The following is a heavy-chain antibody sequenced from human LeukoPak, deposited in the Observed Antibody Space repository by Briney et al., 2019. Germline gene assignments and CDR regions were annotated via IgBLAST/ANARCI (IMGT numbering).Heavy chain of an antibody. CDR1: GGSISSYY. CDR2: IYYSGST. J-gene: IGHJ6*03. Sequence: KTSETLSLTCTVSGGSISSYYWSWTRQPPGKGPEWIGYIYYSGSTNYNPSLKSRVTISVDTSKNQFSLKLSSVTAADTAVYYCARVKQVGYYYYYMDVWGKGTTVTVSS. CDR3: ARVKQVGYYYYYMDV. D-gene: IGHD6-6*01. V-gene: IGHV4-59*01.